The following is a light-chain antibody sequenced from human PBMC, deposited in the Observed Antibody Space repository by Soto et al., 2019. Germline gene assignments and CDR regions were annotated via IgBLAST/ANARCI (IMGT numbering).Light chain of an antibody. J-gene: IGKJ4*01. CDR2: DAS. V-gene: IGKV3-11*01. CDR1: QSVNSY. Sequence: EIVLTQSPATLSLSPGERATLSCRASQSVNSYLAWYQQKPGQAPRLLIYDASNRATGIPARFSGSGSGTDFTLTITSLEPEDFAVYYCHQRSNWPPFTFGGGTKAEIK. CDR3: HQRSNWPPFT.